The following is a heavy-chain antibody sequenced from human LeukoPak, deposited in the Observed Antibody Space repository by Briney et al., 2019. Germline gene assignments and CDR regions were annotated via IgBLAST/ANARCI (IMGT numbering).Heavy chain of an antibody. CDR2: ISYDGRNK. V-gene: IGHV3-30*19. CDR3: ARTSSYYDILTGLPVGAFDI. CDR1: GFTFSSYG. J-gene: IGHJ3*02. Sequence: GGSLRLSCAASGFTFSSYGIHWVRQAPGKGLEWVAVISYDGRNKYYADSVKGRFTMSRDNSKNTLYLQMNSLRAEDTAVYYCARTSSYYDILTGLPVGAFDIWGQGTKVTVSS. D-gene: IGHD3-9*01.